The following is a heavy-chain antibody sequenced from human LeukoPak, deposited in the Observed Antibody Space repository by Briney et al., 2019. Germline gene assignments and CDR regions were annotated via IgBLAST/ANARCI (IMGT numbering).Heavy chain of an antibody. CDR1: GYTLTELS. D-gene: IGHD4-11*01. CDR2: SDPEDGET. CDR3: AGTVTLNYYYYGMDV. Sequence: ASVKVSCKVSGYTLTELSMHWVRQAPGKGLEWMGGSDPEDGETIYAQKFQGRVTVTEDTSTDTAYMELSSLRSEDTAVYYCAGTVTLNYYYYGMDVWGQGTTVTVSS. V-gene: IGHV1-24*01. J-gene: IGHJ6*02.